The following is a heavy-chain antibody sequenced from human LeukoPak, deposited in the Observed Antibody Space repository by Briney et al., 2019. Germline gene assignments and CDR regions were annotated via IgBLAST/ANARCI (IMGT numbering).Heavy chain of an antibody. J-gene: IGHJ5*02. CDR1: GFSFTNYW. CDR3: ARRRKSSSSPSGWFDP. CDR2: ISPGDSDT. D-gene: IGHD6-6*01. Sequence: GESLKISCKGSGFSFTNYWIAWVRQMPGKGLEWMGIISPGDSDTRYSPSFQGQVTISADKSIITAYLQWSSLRASDTAMYYCARRRKSSSSPSGWFDPWGQGTLVTVSS. V-gene: IGHV5-51*01.